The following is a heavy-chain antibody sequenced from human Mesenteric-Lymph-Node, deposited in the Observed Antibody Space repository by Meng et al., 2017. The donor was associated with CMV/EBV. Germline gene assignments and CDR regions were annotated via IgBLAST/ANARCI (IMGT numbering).Heavy chain of an antibody. V-gene: IGHV1-46*01. CDR3: AIDKLHGQQLANFDY. D-gene: IGHD6-13*01. Sequence: ASVKVSCKASGYTFTSYHMHWVRQAPGQGLEWMGIINPSAGGTSYAQKFQGRVTMTRDTSTSTVYMELSSLRSEDTAVYYCAIDKLHGQQLANFDYWGQGTLVTVSS. J-gene: IGHJ4*02. CDR1: GYTFTSYH. CDR2: INPSAGGT.